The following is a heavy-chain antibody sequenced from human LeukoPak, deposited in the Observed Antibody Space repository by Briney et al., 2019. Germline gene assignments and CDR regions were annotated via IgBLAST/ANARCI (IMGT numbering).Heavy chain of an antibody. Sequence: GGSLRLSCAGSGFTFDDYAMFWVRQPPGKGLEWVSGINWNAGSTGYADSVKGRFTVSRDNAKNSLYLQMSSLRAEDTALYYCARNYGGYDGTDFWGQGTLVTVSS. V-gene: IGHV3-20*04. CDR3: ARNYGGYDGTDF. CDR1: GFTFDDYA. CDR2: INWNAGST. J-gene: IGHJ4*02. D-gene: IGHD5-12*01.